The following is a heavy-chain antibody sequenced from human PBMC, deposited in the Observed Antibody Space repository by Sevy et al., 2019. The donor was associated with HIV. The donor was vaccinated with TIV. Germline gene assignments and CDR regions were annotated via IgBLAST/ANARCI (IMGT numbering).Heavy chain of an antibody. CDR1: GYTFNNYI. J-gene: IGHJ4*02. CDR3: ARDFCSGGSCYSAFVY. D-gene: IGHD2-15*01. Sequence: ASVKVSCKGSGYTFNNYIICWVRQAPGQSLEWMGRVNTATGDTEYSQRFQGRVIMTRDTSARTAYMELNSLRSEDTAVYYCARDFCSGGSCYSAFVYWGQGTLVTVSS. CDR2: VNTATGDT. V-gene: IGHV1-3*04.